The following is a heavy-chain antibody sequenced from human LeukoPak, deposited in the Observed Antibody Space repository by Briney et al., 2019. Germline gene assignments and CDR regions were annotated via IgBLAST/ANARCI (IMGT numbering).Heavy chain of an antibody. CDR3: TTTIPGGWPDRWYFDL. CDR1: GFTFSNAW. Sequence: GGSLGLSCAASGFTFSNAWMSWVRQAPGKGLEWVGRIKSKTDGGTTDYAAPVKGRFTISRDDSKNTLYLQMNSLKTEDTAVYYCTTTIPGGWPDRWYFDLWGRGTLVTVSS. J-gene: IGHJ2*01. D-gene: IGHD6-19*01. V-gene: IGHV3-15*01. CDR2: IKSKTDGGTT.